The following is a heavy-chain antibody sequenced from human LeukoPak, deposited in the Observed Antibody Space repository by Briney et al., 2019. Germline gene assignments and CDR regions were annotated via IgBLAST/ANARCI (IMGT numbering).Heavy chain of an antibody. D-gene: IGHD3-9*01. Sequence: SETLSLTCTLSGGSVTTYYWSWIRQPAGKGLEWIGRIYASGTINYNPSLKSRVSISMDTSKNQFSLKLTSVTAADTAVYYCAKDSYYNILTGRDAFDVWGQGTMVTVSS. CDR2: IYASGTI. CDR3: AKDSYYNILTGRDAFDV. CDR1: GGSVTTYY. V-gene: IGHV4-4*07. J-gene: IGHJ3*01.